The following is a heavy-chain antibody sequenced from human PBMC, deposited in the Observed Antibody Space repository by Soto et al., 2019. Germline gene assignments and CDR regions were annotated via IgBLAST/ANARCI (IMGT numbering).Heavy chain of an antibody. J-gene: IGHJ4*02. D-gene: IGHD2-15*01. V-gene: IGHV3-23*01. Sequence: EVQLLESGGGLVQPGGSLRLSCAASGFTFSSYAMSWVRQAPGKGLEWVSAISGSGGSTYYADSVKGRFTISRDNSKNTLYLQMNSLRAEDTAVYXXAXXXXIVVVVAATPDYWGQGTLVTXSS. CDR3: AXXXXIVVVVAATPDY. CDR1: GFTFSSYA. CDR2: ISGSGGST.